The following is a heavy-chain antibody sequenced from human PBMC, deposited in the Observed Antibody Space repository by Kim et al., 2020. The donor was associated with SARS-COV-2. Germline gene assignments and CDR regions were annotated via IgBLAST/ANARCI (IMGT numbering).Heavy chain of an antibody. V-gene: IGHV3-7*01. J-gene: IGHJ4*02. D-gene: IGHD3-9*01. CDR3: AKTIGGADINFDY. Sequence: YVYFVKGRFTISSDNAKNSLFLQMNSLRDEDTGVYYCAKTIGGADINFDYWGQGTLVTVSS.